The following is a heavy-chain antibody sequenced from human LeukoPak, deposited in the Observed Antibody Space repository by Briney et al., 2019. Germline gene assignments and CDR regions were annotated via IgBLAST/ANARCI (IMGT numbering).Heavy chain of an antibody. V-gene: IGHV4-38-2*02. CDR2: IYHSGST. D-gene: IGHD6-13*01. Sequence: PSETLSLTCTVSGYSISSGYYWGWIRQPPGKGLEWIGSIYHSGSTYYNPSLKSRVTISVDTSKNQFSLKLSSVTAADTAVYYCARDPRIAAAGKGRWFDPWGQGTLVTVSS. CDR3: ARDPRIAAAGKGRWFDP. J-gene: IGHJ5*02. CDR1: GYSISSGYY.